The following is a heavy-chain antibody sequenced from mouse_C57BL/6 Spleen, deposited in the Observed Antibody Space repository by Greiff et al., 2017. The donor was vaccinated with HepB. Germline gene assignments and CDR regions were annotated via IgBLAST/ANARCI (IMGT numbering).Heavy chain of an antibody. CDR3: ARHYYYGSQSPFAY. Sequence: VQRVESGPGLVQPSQSLSITCTVSGFSLTSYGVHWVRQSPGKGLEWLGVIWRGGSTDYNAAFMSRLSITKDNSKSQVFFKMNSLQADDTAIYYCARHYYYGSQSPFAYWGQGTLVTVSA. V-gene: IGHV2-5*01. D-gene: IGHD1-1*01. CDR1: GFSLTSYG. CDR2: IWRGGST. J-gene: IGHJ3*01.